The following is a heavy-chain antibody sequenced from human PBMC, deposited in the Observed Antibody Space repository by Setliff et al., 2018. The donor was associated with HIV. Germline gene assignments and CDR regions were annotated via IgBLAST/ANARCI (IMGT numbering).Heavy chain of an antibody. V-gene: IGHV4-4*07. CDR1: GGSMSTYY. Sequence: PSETLSLTCSVSGGSMSTYYWSWIRQPAGKRLEWIGRVYTSGSTIYNPSLRSQVTMSVDTSKSQFSLKLNSVAAADTAVYYCARVFPPIRGAPFGTPPGAFDIWGQGTMVTVSS. CDR2: VYTSGST. D-gene: IGHD2-15*01. J-gene: IGHJ3*02. CDR3: ARVFPPIRGAPFGTPPGAFDI.